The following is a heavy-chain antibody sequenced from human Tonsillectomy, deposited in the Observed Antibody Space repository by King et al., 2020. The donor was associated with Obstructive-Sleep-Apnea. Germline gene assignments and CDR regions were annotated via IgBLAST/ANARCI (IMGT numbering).Heavy chain of an antibody. CDR1: GFTFTTYS. Sequence: VQLVESGGGLVQPGGSLRLSCAASGFTFTTYSLNWVRQAPGKGLEWVSYISRSSSTMYYADSVKGRFTISRDNAKNSLYLQMSSLRAEDTAVYYCARDSDYSFDYWGQGILVTVSS. D-gene: IGHD2-21*02. J-gene: IGHJ4*02. CDR3: ARDSDYSFDY. V-gene: IGHV3-48*04. CDR2: ISRSSSTM.